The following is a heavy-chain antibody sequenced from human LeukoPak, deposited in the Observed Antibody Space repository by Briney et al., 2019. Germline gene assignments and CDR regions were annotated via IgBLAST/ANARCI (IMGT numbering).Heavy chain of an antibody. V-gene: IGHV1-18*01. Sequence: VASVKVSCKASGYTFTSYGIRWVRQAPGQGLEWMGWISAYNGNTNYAQKLQGRVTMTTDTSTSTAYMDLRSLRSDDTAVYYCARVGGSSYYDDYFMDVWGKGTTVTVSS. D-gene: IGHD6-6*01. CDR1: GYTFTSYG. CDR3: ARVGGSSYYDDYFMDV. J-gene: IGHJ6*03. CDR2: ISAYNGNT.